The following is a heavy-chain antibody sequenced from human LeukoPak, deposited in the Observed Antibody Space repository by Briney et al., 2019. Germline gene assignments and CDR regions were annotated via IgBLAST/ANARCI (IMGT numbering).Heavy chain of an antibody. CDR2: ISYDGSNK. D-gene: IGHD1-20*01. CDR1: GYTFTSYA. V-gene: IGHV3-30-3*01. Sequence: SCKASGYTFTSYAMHWVRQAPGKGLEWVAVISYDGSNKYYADSVKGRFTISRDNSKNTLYLQMNSLRAEDTAVYYCAREEYNWNDGEDWGQGTLVTVSS. CDR3: AREEYNWNDGED. J-gene: IGHJ4*02.